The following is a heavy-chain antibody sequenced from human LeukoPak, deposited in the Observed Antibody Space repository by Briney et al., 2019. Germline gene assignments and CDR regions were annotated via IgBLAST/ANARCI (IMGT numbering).Heavy chain of an antibody. D-gene: IGHD3-10*01. CDR1: GFTFSSYS. J-gene: IGHJ5*02. CDR3: ARDVMVRNWFDP. CDR2: ISHSSTYI. V-gene: IGHV3-21*01. Sequence: GGSLRLSCAASGFTFSSYSMNWVRQTPGKGLEWVSSISHSSTYIYYADSVKGRFTLSRDNAKNSLYLQMNSLRAEDTAVYYCARDVMVRNWFDPWGEGTLVTVS.